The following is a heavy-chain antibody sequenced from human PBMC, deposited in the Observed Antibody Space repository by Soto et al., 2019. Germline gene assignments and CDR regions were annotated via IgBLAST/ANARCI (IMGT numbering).Heavy chain of an antibody. Sequence: VQLVESGGGLVQPGGSLRLSCATSGFTFTNYWTHWVRQPPGEGLVWVSRISGDGSRTNYADSVKGRFTISRDNAKTSLYLQMNSLRADDTAVYYCARGAGGAYYLDYWGQGTLVTVSS. D-gene: IGHD3-10*01. CDR3: ARGAGGAYYLDY. V-gene: IGHV3-74*01. J-gene: IGHJ4*02. CDR1: GFTFTNYW. CDR2: ISGDGSRT.